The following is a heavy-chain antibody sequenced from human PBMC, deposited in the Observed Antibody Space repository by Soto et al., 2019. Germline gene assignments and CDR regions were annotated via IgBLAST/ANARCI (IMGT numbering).Heavy chain of an antibody. J-gene: IGHJ4*02. CDR3: ARGHFDSRGYSNALDY. V-gene: IGHV4-59*01. CDR1: GGSISSYY. CDR2: IYYSGST. D-gene: IGHD3-22*01. Sequence: SETLSLTCTVSGGSISSYYWSWIRQPPGKGLEWIGYIYYSGSTNYNPLLKSRVTISVDTSKNQFSLKLSSVNIADSAIYYCARGHFDSRGYSNALDYWGQGSQVTVSS.